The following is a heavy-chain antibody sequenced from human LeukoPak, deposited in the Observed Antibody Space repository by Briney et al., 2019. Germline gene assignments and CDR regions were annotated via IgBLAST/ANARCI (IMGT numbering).Heavy chain of an antibody. V-gene: IGHV3-74*01. CDR3: ARSQFDY. CDR1: GFAFSSYW. Sequence: GGSLRLSCAASGFAFSSYWMLWVRQARGKGLVWVSRVNGDGSSTTYADSVKGRFTISRDNDKNILYLQMNSLRVEDTATYYCARSQFDYWGQGILVTVSS. J-gene: IGHJ4*02. CDR2: VNGDGSST.